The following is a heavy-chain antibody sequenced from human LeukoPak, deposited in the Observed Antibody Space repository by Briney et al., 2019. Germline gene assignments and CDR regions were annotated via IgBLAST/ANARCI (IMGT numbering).Heavy chain of an antibody. CDR3: ARDCWGIKVMDGFDN. J-gene: IGHJ4*02. V-gene: IGHV3-7*01. CDR2: IKQDGSEK. D-gene: IGHD2-8*01. Sequence: PGGSLRLSCTASGFIFSSYYMSWVRQAPGKGLEWVANIKQDGSEKKYVDSVKGRFTISKDNAKNSLYLQMNSLRAEDTAVYYCARDCWGIKVMDGFDNWGQGTLVTVSS. CDR1: GFIFSSYY.